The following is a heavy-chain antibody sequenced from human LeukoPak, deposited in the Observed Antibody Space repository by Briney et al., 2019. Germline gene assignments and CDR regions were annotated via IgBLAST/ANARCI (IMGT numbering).Heavy chain of an antibody. CDR1: GGTFSSYA. CDR2: IIPIFGTA. J-gene: IGHJ4*02. V-gene: IGHV1-69*06. CDR3: ASRIAVAGTGFDY. Sequence: SVKVSCKASGGTFSSYAISWVRQATGQGLEWMGGIIPIFGTANYAQKFQGRVTITADKSTSTAYMELSSLRSEDTAVYYCASRIAVAGTGFDYWGQGTLVTVSS. D-gene: IGHD6-19*01.